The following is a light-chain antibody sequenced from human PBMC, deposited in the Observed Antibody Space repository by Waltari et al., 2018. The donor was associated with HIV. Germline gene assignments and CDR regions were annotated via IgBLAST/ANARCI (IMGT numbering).Light chain of an antibody. CDR1: SSDVGSDNL. CDR3: CSHAGSSIYFV. J-gene: IGLJ1*01. CDR2: EVN. V-gene: IGLV2-23*02. Sequence: QSALTQPASVSGSPGQSITISCTGTSSDVGSDNLVSWYQQHPGKAPKVMIYEVNKRPSGVSNRFSGSKSGNTASLTISGLQAEDEAEYYCCSHAGSSIYFVFGTGTKVTVL.